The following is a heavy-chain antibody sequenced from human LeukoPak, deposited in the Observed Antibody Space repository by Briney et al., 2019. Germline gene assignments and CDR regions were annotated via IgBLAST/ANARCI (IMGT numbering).Heavy chain of an antibody. CDR3: AAATYYYGSGRTEFDY. CDR2: IYYSGST. Sequence: PSETLSLTCTVSGGSISSYYWSWIRQPRGKGLEWIGYIYYSGSTNYNPSLKSRVTISVDTSKNQFSLKLSSVTAADTAVYYCAAATYYYGSGRTEFDYWGQGTLVTVSS. CDR1: GGSISSYY. V-gene: IGHV4-59*01. J-gene: IGHJ4*02. D-gene: IGHD3-10*01.